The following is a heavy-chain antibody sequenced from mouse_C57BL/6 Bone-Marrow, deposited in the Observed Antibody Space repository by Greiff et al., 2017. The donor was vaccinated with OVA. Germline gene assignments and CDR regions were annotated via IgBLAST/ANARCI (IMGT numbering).Heavy chain of an antibody. CDR1: GFSFNTYA. J-gene: IGHJ2*01. D-gene: IGHD4-1*01. V-gene: IGHV10-1*01. Sequence: EVQLVESGGGLVQPKGSLKLSCAASGFSFNTYAMTWVRQAPGKGLEWVARIRSKSNNYATYYDDSVKYRFTISREDSEIMLYLQINNLKTEDTSMYYCVSQLDYFDYWGQGTTLTVSS. CDR2: IRSKSNNYAT. CDR3: VSQLDYFDY.